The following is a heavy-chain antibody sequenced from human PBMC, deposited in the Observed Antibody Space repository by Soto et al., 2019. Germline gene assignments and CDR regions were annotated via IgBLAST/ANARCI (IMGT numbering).Heavy chain of an antibody. D-gene: IGHD3-3*01. J-gene: IGHJ4*02. Sequence: LRLSCAASGFTFSSYAMSWVRQAPGKGLEWVSAISGSGGSTYYADSVKGRFTISRDNSKNTLYLQMNSLRAEDTAVYYCAKGSHDFWSGYWSFDYWGQGTLVTVSS. CDR2: ISGSGGST. V-gene: IGHV3-23*01. CDR1: GFTFSSYA. CDR3: AKGSHDFWSGYWSFDY.